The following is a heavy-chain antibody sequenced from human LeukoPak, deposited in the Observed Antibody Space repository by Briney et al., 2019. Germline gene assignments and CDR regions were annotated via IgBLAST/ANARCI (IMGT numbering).Heavy chain of an antibody. J-gene: IGHJ5*02. Sequence: GRSLRLSCAASGFTFSSYAMHWVRQAPGKGLEWVSGISWNSGSIGYADSVKGRFTISRDNAKNSLYLQMNSLRAEDTALYYCAKGRDKYQLLSKNWFDPWGQGTLVTVSS. V-gene: IGHV3-9*01. CDR3: AKGRDKYQLLSKNWFDP. D-gene: IGHD2-2*01. CDR2: ISWNSGSI. CDR1: GFTFSSYA.